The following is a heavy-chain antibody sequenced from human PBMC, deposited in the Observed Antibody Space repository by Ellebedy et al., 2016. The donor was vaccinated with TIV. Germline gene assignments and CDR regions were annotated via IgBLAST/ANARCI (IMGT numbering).Heavy chain of an antibody. J-gene: IGHJ5*02. CDR1: GFAFRSYSM. D-gene: IGHD6-19*01. CDR2: ISHTGAA. V-gene: IGHV4/OR15-8*01. CDR3: ARVSGWFWLDP. Sequence: ESLKISCVASGFAFRSYSMNWVRQAPGKGLEWVGEISHTGAANYNPSLKSRVAISADMSKRQLFLRLSSVTAADTGTYYCARVSGWFWLDPWGQGSLVTVSS.